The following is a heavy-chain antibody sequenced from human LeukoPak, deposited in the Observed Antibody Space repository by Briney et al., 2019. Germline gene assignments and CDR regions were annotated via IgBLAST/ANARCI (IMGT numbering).Heavy chain of an antibody. J-gene: IGHJ4*02. CDR3: AGQRPHFDY. Sequence: PSETLSLTCTVSGGSLNSFTYYWGWIRQPPGKGLEWIGSISYGGSTYYNPSLKSRVTISIDTSKNQFSLKLNSVTAADTAVYYCAGQRPHFDYWGQGTLVTVSS. CDR2: ISYGGST. CDR1: GGSLNSFTYY. V-gene: IGHV4-39*01.